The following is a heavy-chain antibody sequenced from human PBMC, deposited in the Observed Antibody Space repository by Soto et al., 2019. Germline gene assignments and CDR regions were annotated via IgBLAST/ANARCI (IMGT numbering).Heavy chain of an antibody. D-gene: IGHD1-7*01. CDR3: ARRHTWNYDMYAFDI. CDR1: GGSVSSGSYY. V-gene: IGHV4-61*01. Sequence: SETLSLTCTVSGGSVSSGSYYWSWIRQPPGTGLEWIGYIYYSGSTNYNPSLKSRVTISVDTSKNQFSLKLSSVTAADTAVYYGARRHTWNYDMYAFDIWGQGTMVTVSS. CDR2: IYYSGST. J-gene: IGHJ3*02.